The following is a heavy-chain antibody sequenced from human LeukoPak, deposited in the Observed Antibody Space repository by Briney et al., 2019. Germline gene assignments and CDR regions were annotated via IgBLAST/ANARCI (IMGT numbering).Heavy chain of an antibody. D-gene: IGHD2/OR15-2a*01. CDR2: IRSTTDT. Sequence: TGGSLRLSCEASGFTFSGSAMHWVRQASGXGLEWVGRIRSTTDTAYAASVKGRFTISRDDSKNTAYLQMNSLKTEDTAVYYCARLRHSNTDHYYYYGMDVWGQGTTVTVSS. V-gene: IGHV3-73*01. CDR3: ARLRHSNTDHYYYYGMDV. CDR1: GFTFSGSA. J-gene: IGHJ6*02.